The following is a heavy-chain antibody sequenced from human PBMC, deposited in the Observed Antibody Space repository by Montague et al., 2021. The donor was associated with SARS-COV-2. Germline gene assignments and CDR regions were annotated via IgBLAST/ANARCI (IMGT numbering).Heavy chain of an antibody. J-gene: IGHJ6*02. D-gene: IGHD1-14*01. CDR3: ARSKPVSSFYYYYGMDV. CDR2: INHSGST. CDR1: GGSFSGYY. Sequence: SETLSLTCAVYGGSFSGYYWSWIRQPPGKGLEWIGEINHSGSTNYNPSLKSLVTISVDTSKNQSSLKLSTVTAADTAVYYCARSKPVSSFYYYYGMDVWGQGTTVTVSS. V-gene: IGHV4-34*01.